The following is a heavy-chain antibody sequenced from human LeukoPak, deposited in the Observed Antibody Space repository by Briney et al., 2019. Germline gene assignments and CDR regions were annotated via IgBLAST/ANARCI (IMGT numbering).Heavy chain of an antibody. Sequence: GGSLRLSCAASGFTFSGSTMHWVRQASGKGLEWVGHIRSKANNYATGYTASVNGRFTISRDDSKNSAYLQLNGLKNEDTAVYYCSSQIYGTGSHPCWCQGTLVTVSS. CDR2: IRSKANNYAT. D-gene: IGHD3-10*01. J-gene: IGHJ4*02. V-gene: IGHV3-73*01. CDR1: GFTFSGST. CDR3: SSQIYGTGSHPC.